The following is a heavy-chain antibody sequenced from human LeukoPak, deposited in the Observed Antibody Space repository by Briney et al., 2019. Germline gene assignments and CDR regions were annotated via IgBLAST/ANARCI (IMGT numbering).Heavy chain of an antibody. CDR2: IYDSGST. Sequence: SETLSLTCTVSGGSISSGDYYWSWIRQPPGKGLEWIGSIYDSGSTYYNPSLKSRVTISVDTSKNQFSLKLSSVTAADTAVYYCARGVYYYDSSGYYYDYWGQGTLVTVSS. CDR1: GGSISSGDYY. CDR3: ARGVYYYDSSGYYYDY. V-gene: IGHV4-39*01. D-gene: IGHD3-22*01. J-gene: IGHJ4*02.